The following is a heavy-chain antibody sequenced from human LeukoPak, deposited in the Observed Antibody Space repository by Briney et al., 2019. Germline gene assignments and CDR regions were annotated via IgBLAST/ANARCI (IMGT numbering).Heavy chain of an antibody. CDR2: IIPIFGTA. V-gene: IGHV1-69*05. J-gene: IGHJ4*02. Sequence: SVKVSCKASGGTFSSYAISWVRQAPGQGLEWMGGIIPIFGTANYAQKFQGRVTMTRDTSTSTVYMELSSLRSEDTAVYYCARGGWYYYDSSHDYWGQGTLVTVSS. D-gene: IGHD3-22*01. CDR3: ARGGWYYYDSSHDY. CDR1: GGTFSSYA.